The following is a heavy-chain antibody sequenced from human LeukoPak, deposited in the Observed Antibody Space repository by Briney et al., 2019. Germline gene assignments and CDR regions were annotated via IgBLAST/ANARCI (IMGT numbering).Heavy chain of an antibody. V-gene: IGHV1-8*01. Sequence: ASVKVSCKASGYTFTSYDINWVRQATGQGLEWLGWMNPNSGNTGYAQKFQGRVTMTRNTSISTAYMELSSLRSEDTAVYYCARGRGQQWLAYYWGQGTLVTVSS. CDR3: ARGRGQQWLAYY. CDR1: GYTFTSYD. D-gene: IGHD6-19*01. CDR2: MNPNSGNT. J-gene: IGHJ4*02.